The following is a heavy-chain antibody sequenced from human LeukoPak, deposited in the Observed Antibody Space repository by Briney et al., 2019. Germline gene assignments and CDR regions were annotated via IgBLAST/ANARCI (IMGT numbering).Heavy chain of an antibody. J-gene: IGHJ4*02. CDR2: IRYDGSNK. D-gene: IGHD4-11*01. CDR1: GFTFSSYG. CDR3: AKDITAVTRAFDY. V-gene: IGHV3-30*02. Sequence: GGSLRLSCAASGFTFSSYGMHWVRQAPGKGLEWVAFIRYDGSNKYYADSVKGRFTISRDNSKNTLYLQMNSLRAEDTAVYYCAKDITAVTRAFDYWGQGTLVTVSS.